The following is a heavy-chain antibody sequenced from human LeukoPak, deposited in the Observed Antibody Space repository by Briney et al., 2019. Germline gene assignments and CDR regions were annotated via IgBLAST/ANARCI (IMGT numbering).Heavy chain of an antibody. CDR3: ARGRRIQLWLGVEYFQH. Sequence: KPSETLSLTCAVYGGSFSGYYWSWIRQPPGKGLEWIGEINHSGSTNYNPSLKSRVTISVDTSKNQFSLKLSSVTAADTAVYYCARGRRIQLWLGVEYFQHWGQGTLVTVSS. J-gene: IGHJ1*01. D-gene: IGHD5-18*01. CDR1: GGSFSGYY. CDR2: INHSGST. V-gene: IGHV4-34*01.